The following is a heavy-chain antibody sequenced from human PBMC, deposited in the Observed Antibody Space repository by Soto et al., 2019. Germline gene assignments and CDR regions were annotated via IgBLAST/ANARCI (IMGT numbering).Heavy chain of an antibody. CDR2: IYYSGST. V-gene: IGHV4-31*03. CDR1: GGSISSGGYY. CDR3: ARDAYYYDSSGYFFDY. Sequence: QVQLQESGPGLVKPSQTLSLTCTVSGGSISSGGYYWSWIRQHPGKDLEWIGYIYYSGSTYYNPSLNSRVTISVDTSKNQFSRKLSSVTAAATAVYYCARDAYYYDSSGYFFDYWGQGTLVTVSS. J-gene: IGHJ4*02. D-gene: IGHD3-22*01.